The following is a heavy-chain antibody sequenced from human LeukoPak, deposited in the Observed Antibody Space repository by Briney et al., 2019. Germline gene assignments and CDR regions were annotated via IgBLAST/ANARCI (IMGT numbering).Heavy chain of an antibody. CDR1: GGTFSSYA. J-gene: IGHJ4*02. CDR3: ARLDYGDYGGNDY. V-gene: IGHV1-69*13. D-gene: IGHD4-17*01. CDR2: IIPIFGTA. Sequence: SVKVSCKASGGTFSSYAISWVRQAPGQGLEWMGGIIPIFGTANYAQKSQGRVTITADESTSTAYMELSSLRSEDTAVYYCARLDYGDYGGNDYWGQGTLVTVSS.